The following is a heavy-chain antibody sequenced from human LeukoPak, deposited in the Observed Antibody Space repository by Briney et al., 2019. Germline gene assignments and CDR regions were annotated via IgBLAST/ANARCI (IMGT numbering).Heavy chain of an antibody. D-gene: IGHD3-10*01. CDR1: GFTFSNYA. V-gene: IGHV3-23*01. CDR2: ISTGGST. Sequence: PGGSLRLSCAASGFTFSNYAMSWVRQAPWKGLEWVLIISTGGSTYYAESVKGRFTISRDNAKNSLYLQMNSLRAEDTAVHYCARKGYYYGSGSYFLDYWGQGTLVTVSS. CDR3: ARKGYYYGSGSYFLDY. J-gene: IGHJ4*02.